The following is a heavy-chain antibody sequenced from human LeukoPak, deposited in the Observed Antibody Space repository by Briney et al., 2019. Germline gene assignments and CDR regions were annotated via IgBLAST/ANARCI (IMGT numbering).Heavy chain of an antibody. CDR3: ARDKRWRGAFDY. J-gene: IGHJ4*02. Sequence: GGSLRLSCAASEFIVSINYMTWVRQAPGKGLEWVSLIYSRGDTKCADSVKGRFTISRDNSKNTLYLQMSSLRTEDTAVYYCARDKRWRGAFDYWGQGTLVTVSS. CDR2: IYSRGDT. D-gene: IGHD2-15*01. V-gene: IGHV3-66*01. CDR1: EFIVSINY.